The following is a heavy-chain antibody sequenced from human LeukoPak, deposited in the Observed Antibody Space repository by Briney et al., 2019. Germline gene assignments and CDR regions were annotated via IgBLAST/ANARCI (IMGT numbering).Heavy chain of an antibody. Sequence: GGSLRLSCAASGFTFSSYEMNWVRQAPGKGLEWVSYISSSGSTIYYADSVKGRLTISRDNAKNLVFLQMNSLRADDTAVYYCARERTTIVSGTTIGAYWGQGTLVTVSS. CDR2: ISSSGSTI. CDR3: ARERTTIVSGTTIGAY. CDR1: GFTFSSYE. J-gene: IGHJ4*02. V-gene: IGHV3-48*03. D-gene: IGHD1-7*01.